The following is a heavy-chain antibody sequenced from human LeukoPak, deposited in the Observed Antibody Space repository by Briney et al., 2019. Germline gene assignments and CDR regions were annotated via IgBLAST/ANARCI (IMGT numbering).Heavy chain of an antibody. Sequence: GGSLRLSCAASGFTVSSNYMGWVSQAPGKGLEWVSVIYSGGSTYYADSVKGRFTISRDNSKNALYLQMNSLPAEDTAVYYCARVGVVPAAIPDGFDIWGQGTMVTVSS. D-gene: IGHD2-2*01. CDR2: IYSGGST. J-gene: IGHJ3*02. V-gene: IGHV3-53*01. CDR1: GFTVSSNY. CDR3: ARVGVVPAAIPDGFDI.